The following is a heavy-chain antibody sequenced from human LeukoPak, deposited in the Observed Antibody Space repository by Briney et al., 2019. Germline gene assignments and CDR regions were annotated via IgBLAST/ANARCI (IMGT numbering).Heavy chain of an antibody. CDR1: GFTFSSYA. Sequence: GGSLRLSCAASGFTFSSYAMSWVRQAPGKGLEWVSAISGSGGSTYYADSVKGRFTISRDNSKNTLYLQMNSLRAEDTAVYYCAKAKIIVVVTAIHFDYWGQGTLVPVSS. CDR3: AKAKIIVVVTAIHFDY. J-gene: IGHJ4*02. V-gene: IGHV3-23*01. CDR2: ISGSGGST. D-gene: IGHD2-21*02.